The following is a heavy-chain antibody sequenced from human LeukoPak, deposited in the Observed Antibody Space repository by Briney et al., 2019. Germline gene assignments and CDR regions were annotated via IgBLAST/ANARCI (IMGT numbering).Heavy chain of an antibody. J-gene: IGHJ4*02. CDR3: AGHHPRNTVDF. V-gene: IGHV1-8*01. Sequence: GASVKVSCKASGYNFSTHDLNWVRQAPGQGLEYMGWVNPNSGNTGYARNFQGRVTMTRDTSTTTAYMELSNLRSDDTAVYYCAGHHPRNTVDFWGQGTLVTVSS. CDR2: VNPNSGNT. D-gene: IGHD2/OR15-2a*01. CDR1: GYNFSTHD.